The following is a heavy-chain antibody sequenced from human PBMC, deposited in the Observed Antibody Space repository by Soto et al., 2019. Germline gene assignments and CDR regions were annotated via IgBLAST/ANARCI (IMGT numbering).Heavy chain of an antibody. D-gene: IGHD3-3*01. J-gene: IGHJ5*02. CDR1: GGSISSYY. CDR2: IYYSGST. CDR3: ARGYDFWSGKKKKYNWFDP. Sequence: NPSETLSLTCTVSGGSISSYYWSWIRQPPGKGLEWIGYIYYSGSTNYNPSLKSRVTISVDTPKNQFSLKLSSVTAADTAVYYCARGYDFWSGKKKKYNWFDPGGQGPLVTVSS. V-gene: IGHV4-59*01.